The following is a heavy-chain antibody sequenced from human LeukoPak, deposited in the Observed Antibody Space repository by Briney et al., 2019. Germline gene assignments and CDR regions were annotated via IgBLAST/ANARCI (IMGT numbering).Heavy chain of an antibody. D-gene: IGHD6-19*01. CDR1: GFTFSSYA. CDR3: ARDRIAVAGSPAFDY. V-gene: IGHV3-30-3*01. Sequence: GGSLRLSCAASGFTFSSYAMHWVRQAPGKGLEWVAVISYDGSNKYYADSVKGRFTISRDNSKNALYLQMNSLRAEDTAVYYCARDRIAVAGSPAFDYWGQGTLVTVSS. CDR2: ISYDGSNK. J-gene: IGHJ4*02.